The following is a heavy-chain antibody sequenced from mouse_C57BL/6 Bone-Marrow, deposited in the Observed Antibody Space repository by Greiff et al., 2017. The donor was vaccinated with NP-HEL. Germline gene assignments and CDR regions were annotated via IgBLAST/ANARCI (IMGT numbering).Heavy chain of an antibody. Sequence: VKLQQPGTELVKPGASVKLSCKASGYTFTSYWMHWVKQRPGQGLEWIGNINPSNGGTNYNEKFKSKATLTVDKSSSTAYMQLSSLTSEDCAVYYCARPNYYGSSSAWFAYWGQGTLVTVSA. CDR3: ARPNYYGSSSAWFAY. CDR1: GYTFTSYW. D-gene: IGHD1-1*01. V-gene: IGHV1-53*01. CDR2: INPSNGGT. J-gene: IGHJ3*01.